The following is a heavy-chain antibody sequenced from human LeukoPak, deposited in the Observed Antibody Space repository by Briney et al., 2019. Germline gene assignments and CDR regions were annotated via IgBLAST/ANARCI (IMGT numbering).Heavy chain of an antibody. J-gene: IGHJ6*02. CDR1: GFTFGDYA. CDR3: TRVKGSGWYYYGMDV. CDR2: IRSKAYGGTT. D-gene: IGHD6-19*01. V-gene: IGHV3-49*03. Sequence: GGSLRLSCTASGFTFGDYAMSWFRQAPGKGLEWVGFIRSKAYGGTTEYAASVKGRFTISRDDSKSIAYLQMNSLKTEDTAVYYCTRVKGSGWYYYGMDVWGQGTTVTVSS.